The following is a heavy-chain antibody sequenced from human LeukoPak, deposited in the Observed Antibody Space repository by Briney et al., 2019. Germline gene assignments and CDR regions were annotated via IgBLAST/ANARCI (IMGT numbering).Heavy chain of an antibody. D-gene: IGHD2-15*01. Sequence: PGGSLRLSCAASGFTFNNAWMSWVRQAPGKGLEWVGRIKSKSDGGTTDYAAPVKGRFIISRDESKNTLYLQMNSLRAEDTAVYYCAKASAVVVVAAKFFDYWGQGTLVTVSS. V-gene: IGHV3-15*01. CDR3: AKASAVVVVAAKFFDY. CDR2: IKSKSDGGTT. J-gene: IGHJ4*02. CDR1: GFTFNNAW.